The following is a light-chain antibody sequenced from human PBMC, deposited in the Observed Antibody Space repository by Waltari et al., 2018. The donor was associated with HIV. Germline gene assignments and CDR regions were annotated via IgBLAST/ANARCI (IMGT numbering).Light chain of an antibody. CDR3: MIWHSSAWV. J-gene: IGLJ3*02. Sequence: QAVLTQPASLSASPGTSASLTCSLRSGINVDTYRIYWYQQKPGSPPQYLLKSKTDSDRQQGSGVPRRFSGSKDASANAGSLLISGLQSEDEADYYCMIWHSSAWVFGGGTKLTVL. CDR1: SGINVDTYR. V-gene: IGLV5-45*01. CDR2: SKTDSDR.